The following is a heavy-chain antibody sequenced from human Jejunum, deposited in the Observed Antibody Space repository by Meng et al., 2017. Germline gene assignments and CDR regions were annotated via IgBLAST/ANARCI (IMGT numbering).Heavy chain of an antibody. CDR1: GESISSGGSY. V-gene: IGHV4-31*03. CDR2: IFYSGSS. J-gene: IGHJ4*02. Sequence: QVRVQASGPGLVQPSQTRSLTCSVSGESISSGGSYWTWVRQHPGKGLEWIGYIFYSGSSSYNPSLKSRITIAVDTFKNQFSLTLRSVTAADTAVYYCARSPYSGSALPFFDYWGQGSLVTVSS. D-gene: IGHD1-26*01. CDR3: ARSPYSGSALPFFDY.